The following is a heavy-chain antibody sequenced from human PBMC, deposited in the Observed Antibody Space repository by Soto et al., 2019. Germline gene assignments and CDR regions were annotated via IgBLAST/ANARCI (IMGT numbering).Heavy chain of an antibody. Sequence: QVQLVQSGAEMKKPGSSVKVSCQSSGGTFNTYAMNWVRQAPGQGPEWMGDISPMFGEANYAPKFQGRVTITADESTCTSYMQLSSLTSEDTALYFCAREVQVHTPAFVYWGQGTLVTVSS. CDR2: ISPMFGEA. J-gene: IGHJ4*02. V-gene: IGHV1-69*19. D-gene: IGHD3-10*01. CDR3: AREVQVHTPAFVY. CDR1: GGTFNTYA.